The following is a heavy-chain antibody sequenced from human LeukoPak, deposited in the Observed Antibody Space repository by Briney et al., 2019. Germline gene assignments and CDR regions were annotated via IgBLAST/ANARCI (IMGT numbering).Heavy chain of an antibody. CDR2: INHSGST. J-gene: IGHJ2*01. Sequence: PSETLSLTCAVYGGSFSGYYWSWTRQPPGKGLEWIGEINHSGSTNYNPSLKSRVTISVDTSKNQFSLKLSSVTAADTAVYYCARGRPLVVIIPLYWYFDLWGRGTLVTVSS. CDR1: GGSFSGYY. V-gene: IGHV4-34*01. D-gene: IGHD3-3*01. CDR3: ARGRPLVVIIPLYWYFDL.